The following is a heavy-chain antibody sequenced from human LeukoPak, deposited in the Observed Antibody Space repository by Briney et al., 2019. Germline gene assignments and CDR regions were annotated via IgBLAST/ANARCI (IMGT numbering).Heavy chain of an antibody. V-gene: IGHV1-69*13. J-gene: IGHJ4*02. D-gene: IGHD6-19*01. Sequence: SVKVSCKASGGTFSSYAISWVRQAPGQGLEWMGGIIPIFGTANYAQKFQGRVTITVDESTSTAYMELSSLRSEDTAVYYCARDRGAVAGYFDYWGQGTLVTVSS. CDR1: GGTFSSYA. CDR2: IIPIFGTA. CDR3: ARDRGAVAGYFDY.